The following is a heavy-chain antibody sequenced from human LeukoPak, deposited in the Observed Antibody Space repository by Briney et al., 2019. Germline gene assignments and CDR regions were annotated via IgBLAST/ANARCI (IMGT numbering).Heavy chain of an antibody. Sequence: PSQTLSLTCTVSGDSISSGDYYWSWIRQPAGKGLEWIGRIYTSGSTNYNPSLKSRVTISVDTSKNQFSLKLSSVTAADTAVYYCARDLPYGSGSRLYYYYYMDVWGKGTTVTISS. J-gene: IGHJ6*03. D-gene: IGHD3-10*01. CDR3: ARDLPYGSGSRLYYYYYMDV. CDR2: IYTSGST. V-gene: IGHV4-61*02. CDR1: GDSISSGDYY.